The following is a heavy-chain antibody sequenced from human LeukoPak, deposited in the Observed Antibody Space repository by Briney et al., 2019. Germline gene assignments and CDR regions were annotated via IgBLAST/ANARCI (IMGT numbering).Heavy chain of an antibody. J-gene: IGHJ4*02. CDR2: ISYDGSNK. V-gene: IGHV3-30-3*01. CDR3: ARACRAGYNFDDAGTFDY. Sequence: PGGSLRLSCAASGFTFSSYAMHWVRQAPGKGLEWVAVISYDGSNKYYADSVKGRFTISRDNSKNTMYLQMTSLSAEDTAVYYCARACRAGYNFDDAGTFDYWGQGTLVTASS. CDR1: GFTFSSYA. D-gene: IGHD5-24*01.